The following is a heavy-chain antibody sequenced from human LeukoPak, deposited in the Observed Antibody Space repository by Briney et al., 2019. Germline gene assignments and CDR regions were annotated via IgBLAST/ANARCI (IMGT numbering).Heavy chain of an antibody. J-gene: IGHJ4*02. CDR2: ISGSSTYI. V-gene: IGHV3-21*01. CDR3: AREKASTTGTTDYDY. D-gene: IGHD1-1*01. CDR1: GFTFSRYT. Sequence: TGGSLRLSCAASGFTFSRYTMNWVRQAPGKGLEWVSSISGSSTYIYYADSVKGRFTISRDNAKNSLFLQMNSLRAGDTAVYYCAREKASTTGTTDYDYWGQGTLVTVSS.